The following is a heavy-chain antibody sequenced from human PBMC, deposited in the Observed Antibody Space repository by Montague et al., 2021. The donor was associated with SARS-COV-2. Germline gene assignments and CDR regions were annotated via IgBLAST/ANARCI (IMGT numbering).Heavy chain of an antibody. V-gene: IGHV4-30-2*06. J-gene: IGHJ6*02. CDR3: ARGTRMYGMDF. CDR2: IYQSGSA. CDR1: GGSVSSGDYS. Sequence: TLSLTCVVSGGSVSSGDYSWSWIRQSPGKGLGWIGYIYQSGSAYYNPSLKSRVTISIDTSNNQFSLNLRSVTAAGTGMYYCARGTRMYGMDFWGQGTTVTVSS. D-gene: IGHD2/OR15-2a*01.